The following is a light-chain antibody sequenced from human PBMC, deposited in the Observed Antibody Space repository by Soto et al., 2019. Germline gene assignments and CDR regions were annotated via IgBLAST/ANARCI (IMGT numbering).Light chain of an antibody. CDR1: QSVSNF. V-gene: IGKV3-11*01. J-gene: IGKJ1*01. Sequence: EIVLTQSPATLSLSPGERATLSCRASQSVSNFLAWYQQKPGQAPRLLISDASNRATGIPGRFSGSGSGTDFSLTISSLEPEDFAVYYCQQRSNWPWTFGQGTRWKSN. CDR2: DAS. CDR3: QQRSNWPWT.